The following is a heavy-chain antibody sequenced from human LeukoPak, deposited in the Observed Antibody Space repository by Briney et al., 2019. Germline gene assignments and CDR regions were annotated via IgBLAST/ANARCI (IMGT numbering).Heavy chain of an antibody. Sequence: GGSLRLSCAASGFTFSSYSMNWVRQAPGKGLEWVSSISSSSSYIYYADSVKGRFTISRDNAKNSLYLQMNSLRAEDTAVYYCARPSLYDSSGYSFQHWGQGTLVTVSS. CDR1: GFTFSSYS. J-gene: IGHJ1*01. CDR3: ARPSLYDSSGYSFQH. V-gene: IGHV3-21*01. D-gene: IGHD3-22*01. CDR2: ISSSSSYI.